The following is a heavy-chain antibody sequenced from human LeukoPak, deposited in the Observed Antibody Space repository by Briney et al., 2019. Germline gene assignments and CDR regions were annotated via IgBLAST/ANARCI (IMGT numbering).Heavy chain of an antibody. CDR1: GFTFSSDA. V-gene: IGHV3-23*01. Sequence: GGSLRLSCIGTGFTFSSDAMGWVRQAPGKGLEWVSGISGSGGGTYYADSVKGRFTISRDDSKNTLYLQMNSLRAEDTAVYYCAKVDIRYSSSGDDYWGQGTLVTVSS. CDR3: AKVDIRYSSSGDDY. CDR2: ISGSGGGT. J-gene: IGHJ4*02. D-gene: IGHD6-13*01.